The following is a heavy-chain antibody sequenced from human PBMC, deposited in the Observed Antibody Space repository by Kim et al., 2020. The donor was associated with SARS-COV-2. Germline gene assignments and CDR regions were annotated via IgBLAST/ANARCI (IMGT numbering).Heavy chain of an antibody. J-gene: IGHJ6*02. D-gene: IGHD5-12*01. Sequence: GGSLRLSCAASGFTFSSYDMHWVRQATGKGLEWVSAIGTAGDTYYPGSVKGRFTISRENAKNSLYLQMNSLRAGDTAVYYCARGKRDGYTILDVWGQGTTVTVSS. CDR3: ARGKRDGYTILDV. CDR2: IGTAGDT. CDR1: GFTFSSYD. V-gene: IGHV3-13*04.